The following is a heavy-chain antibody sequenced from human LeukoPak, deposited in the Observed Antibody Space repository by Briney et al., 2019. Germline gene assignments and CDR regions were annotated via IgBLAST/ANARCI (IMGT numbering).Heavy chain of an antibody. Sequence: SETLSLTCTVSGGSISSYYWSWIRQPPGKGLEWIGYIYYSGSTNYNPSLKSRVTISVDTSKNQFSLKLSSVTAADTAVYYCARLLAFGSTAFDPWGQGTLVTVSS. V-gene: IGHV4-59*08. J-gene: IGHJ5*02. CDR1: GGSISSYY. CDR3: ARLLAFGSTAFDP. D-gene: IGHD2-2*01. CDR2: IYYSGST.